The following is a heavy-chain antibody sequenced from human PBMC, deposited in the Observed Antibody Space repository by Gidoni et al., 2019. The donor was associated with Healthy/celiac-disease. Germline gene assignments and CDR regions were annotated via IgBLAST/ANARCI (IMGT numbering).Heavy chain of an antibody. Sequence: QVQLVKSGGGVVQPGGSLSISCAASGFPFGSYGMHWVRQAPGKGLEWVAVISYDGSNKYYADSVKGRFTISRDNSKNTLYLQMNSLRAEDTAVYYCAKDPYDMESYYFDYWGQGTLVTVSS. J-gene: IGHJ4*02. CDR1: GFPFGSYG. D-gene: IGHD3-9*01. V-gene: IGHV3-30*18. CDR2: ISYDGSNK. CDR3: AKDPYDMESYYFDY.